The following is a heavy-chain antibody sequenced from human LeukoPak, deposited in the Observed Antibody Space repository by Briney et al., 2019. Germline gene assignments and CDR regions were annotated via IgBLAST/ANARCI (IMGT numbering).Heavy chain of an antibody. V-gene: IGHV4-34*01. D-gene: IGHD3-10*01. CDR1: GGSFSGYY. J-gene: IGHJ6*03. Sequence: SETLSLTCAVYGGSFSGYYWSWIRQPPGKGLEWIGEINHSGSTNYNPSLKSRVTISVDTSKDQFSLKLSSVTAADTAVYYCAREQRYGSGSYYNWVYYYYMDGGGKGTTVTVSS. CDR2: INHSGST. CDR3: AREQRYGSGSYYNWVYYYYMDG.